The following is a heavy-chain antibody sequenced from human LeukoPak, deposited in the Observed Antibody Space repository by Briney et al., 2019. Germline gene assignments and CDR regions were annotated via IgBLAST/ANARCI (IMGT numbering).Heavy chain of an antibody. J-gene: IGHJ5*02. V-gene: IGHV3-15*01. Sequence: GGSLRLSCAASGFTFSGYAMSWVRQAPGKGLEWVGRIKSKNVGGTTDYAAPVKGRFTISRDDSKNTVYLQMNSLKIEDTAVYYCTSHAAFDPWGQGTLVTVSS. CDR1: GFTFSGYA. CDR3: TSHAAFDP. CDR2: IKSKNVGGTT.